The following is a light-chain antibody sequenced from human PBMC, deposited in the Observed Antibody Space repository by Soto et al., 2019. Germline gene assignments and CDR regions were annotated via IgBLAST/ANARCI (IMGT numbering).Light chain of an antibody. CDR1: QSVNQK. Sequence: EIVLTQSPATLSVSPGERATLSCRASQSVNQKLGWYQQKPGQAPRLLIYVASYMATGIPARFSGSGSGTEYTLTISNLQAEDFAVYYCQQFNNWPHTFGQGTKVDIK. CDR2: VAS. V-gene: IGKV3-15*01. CDR3: QQFNNWPHT. J-gene: IGKJ2*01.